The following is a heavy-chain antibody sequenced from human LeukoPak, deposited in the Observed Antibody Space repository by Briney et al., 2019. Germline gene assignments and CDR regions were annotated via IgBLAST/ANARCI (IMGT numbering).Heavy chain of an antibody. Sequence: GGSLRLSCAASGFTFSSYGMNWVRQAPGKGPEWISYISRSGATIYYADSVKGRFTISRDNAKNSLYLQMNSLRAEDTAVYYCARGPYSGGSSADYWGQGTLVTVSS. J-gene: IGHJ4*02. V-gene: IGHV3-48*03. CDR2: ISRSGATI. CDR3: ARGPYSGGSSADY. CDR1: GFTFSSYG. D-gene: IGHD6-19*01.